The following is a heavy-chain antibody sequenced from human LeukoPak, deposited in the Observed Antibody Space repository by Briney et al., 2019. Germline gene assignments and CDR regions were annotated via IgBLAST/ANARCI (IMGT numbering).Heavy chain of an antibody. V-gene: IGHV4-39*07. Sequence: SETLSLTCTVSGGSISNYYWGWIRQPPGMGLGWIGSIYYSGNTYYNPSLKSRVTISLDTSKNQFSLKLSSVTAADTAVYYCARWVSFDWSTTRYNWFDPWGQGTLVTVSS. D-gene: IGHD3-9*01. CDR2: IYYSGNT. CDR3: ARWVSFDWSTTRYNWFDP. CDR1: GGSISNYY. J-gene: IGHJ5*02.